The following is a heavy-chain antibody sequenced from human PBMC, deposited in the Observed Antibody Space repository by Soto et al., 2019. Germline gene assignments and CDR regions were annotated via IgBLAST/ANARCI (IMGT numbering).Heavy chain of an antibody. CDR3: AGHSGYDYTDWFDP. Sequence: QVQLVQSGAEVKKPGSSVKVSCKASGGTFSSYTISWVRQAPGQGLEWMGRIIPILGIANYAQKFQGRVTITADKSTSTAYMERSSLRSEDTAVYYCAGHSGYDYTDWFDPWGQGTLVTVSS. CDR1: GGTFSSYT. J-gene: IGHJ5*02. D-gene: IGHD5-12*01. V-gene: IGHV1-69*02. CDR2: IIPILGIA.